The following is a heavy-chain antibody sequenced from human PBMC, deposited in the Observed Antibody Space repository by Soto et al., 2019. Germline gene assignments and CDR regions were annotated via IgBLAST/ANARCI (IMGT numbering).Heavy chain of an antibody. CDR2: IYTSGST. D-gene: IGHD2-15*01. Sequence: QVQLQESGPGLVKPSETLSLTCTVSGGSISSYYWSWIRQPPGKRLQWIGRIYTSGSTNYNSSLKSRVTMSVDTSKSQFSLKLSSVTAADTAVYYCARGGCSGGSCYSTISFDYWGQGTLVTVSS. CDR3: ARGGCSGGSCYSTISFDY. J-gene: IGHJ4*02. V-gene: IGHV4-4*07. CDR1: GGSISSYY.